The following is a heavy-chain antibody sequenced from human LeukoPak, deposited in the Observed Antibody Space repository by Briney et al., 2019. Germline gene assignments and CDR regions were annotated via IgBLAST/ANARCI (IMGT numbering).Heavy chain of an antibody. D-gene: IGHD3-9*01. CDR2: ISYDGSNK. J-gene: IGHJ6*02. V-gene: IGHV3-30-3*01. CDR1: GFTFSSYA. Sequence: GGSLRLSCAASGFTFSSYAMHWVRQAPGKGLEWVAVISYDGSNKYYADSVKGRFTISRDNSKNTLYLQMNSLRAEDTAVYYCARGVGPDLRPPYYDILTGYSSDSTGYGMDVWGQGTTVTVSS. CDR3: ARGVGPDLRPPYYDILTGYSSDSTGYGMDV.